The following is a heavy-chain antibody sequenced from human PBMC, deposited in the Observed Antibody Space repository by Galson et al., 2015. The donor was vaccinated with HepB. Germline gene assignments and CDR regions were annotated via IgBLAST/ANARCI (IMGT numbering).Heavy chain of an antibody. CDR3: ARDASSSWYDPFDY. J-gene: IGHJ4*02. D-gene: IGHD6-13*01. Sequence: SLRLSCAASGFTFSSYGMHWVRQAPGKGLEWVAVIWYDGSNKYYADSVKGRFTISRDNSKNTLYLQMNSLRAEDTAVYYCARDASSSWYDPFDYWGQGTLVTVSS. CDR1: GFTFSSYG. CDR2: IWYDGSNK. V-gene: IGHV3-33*01.